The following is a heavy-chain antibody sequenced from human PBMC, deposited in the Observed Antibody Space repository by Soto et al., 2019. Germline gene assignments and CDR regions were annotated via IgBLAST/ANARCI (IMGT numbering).Heavy chain of an antibody. Sequence: QVQLVESGGGVVQPGRSLRLSCAASGFTFSSYGMHWVRQAPGKGLEWVAVISYDGSNKYYADSVKGRFTISRDNSKNPLYLQMNSLRAEDTAVYYCAKDDLSCGGDCYYYYGMDVWGQGTTVTVSS. J-gene: IGHJ6*02. CDR2: ISYDGSNK. D-gene: IGHD2-21*02. V-gene: IGHV3-30*18. CDR1: GFTFSSYG. CDR3: AKDDLSCGGDCYYYYGMDV.